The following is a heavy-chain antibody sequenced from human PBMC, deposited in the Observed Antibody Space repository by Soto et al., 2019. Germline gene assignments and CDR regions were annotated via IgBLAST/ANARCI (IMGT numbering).Heavy chain of an antibody. Sequence: QVQLQQSGPRLVKPSETLSLTCTVSSGPDRSHNWGWIRQPPGRGLEWIGYVYYTGDTAYNPSLRGRGPISADTSTEDISLTLNSVTGAGPGVYYCVRQGIDYLHGLVDVWGQGTTVSVSS. CDR3: VRQGIDYLHGLVDV. CDR1: SGPDRSHN. V-gene: IGHV4-59*08. CDR2: VYYTGDT. J-gene: IGHJ6*02. D-gene: IGHD4-17*01.